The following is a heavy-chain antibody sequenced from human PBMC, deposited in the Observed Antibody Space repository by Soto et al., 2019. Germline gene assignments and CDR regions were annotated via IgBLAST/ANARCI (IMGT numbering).Heavy chain of an antibody. Sequence: GGSLRLSCAASVFTFGSYGMHWVRQAPGKGPEWVAVIWYDGSNKYYADSVKGRFTISRDNSKNTLYLQMNSLRAEDTAVYYCARAPNIKKYYFDYWGQGTLVTVSS. J-gene: IGHJ4*02. CDR1: VFTFGSYG. CDR2: IWYDGSNK. V-gene: IGHV3-33*01. CDR3: ARAPNIKKYYFDY.